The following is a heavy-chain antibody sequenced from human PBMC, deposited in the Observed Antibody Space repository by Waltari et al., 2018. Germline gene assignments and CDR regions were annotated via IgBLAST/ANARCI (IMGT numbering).Heavy chain of an antibody. Sequence: EVQLLQSGGGLMQPGGYLRLSCAASGFTFNNYAMTWLRQAPGEGLEWVSSIGVSGYNTYYADSGKGRFSISRNNSNTTLYLQMNSLRADDTAVYFCAKVWQVVAAYYDSWGQGTLVTVSS. CDR2: IGVSGYNT. D-gene: IGHD2-15*01. V-gene: IGHV3-23*01. CDR1: GFTFNNYA. CDR3: AKVWQVVAAYYDS. J-gene: IGHJ5*01.